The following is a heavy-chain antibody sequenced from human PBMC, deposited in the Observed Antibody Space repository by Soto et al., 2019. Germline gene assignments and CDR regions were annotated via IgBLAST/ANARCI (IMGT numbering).Heavy chain of an antibody. D-gene: IGHD5-12*01. CDR1: GFTFSSYA. V-gene: IGHV3-23*01. Sequence: VGSLRLSCAASGFTFSSYAMSWVRQAPGKGLEWVSAISGSGGSTYYADSVKGRFTISRDNSKNTLYLQMNSLRAEDTAVYYCAKDPDIVDTFYFDYWGQGTLVTVSS. J-gene: IGHJ4*02. CDR2: ISGSGGST. CDR3: AKDPDIVDTFYFDY.